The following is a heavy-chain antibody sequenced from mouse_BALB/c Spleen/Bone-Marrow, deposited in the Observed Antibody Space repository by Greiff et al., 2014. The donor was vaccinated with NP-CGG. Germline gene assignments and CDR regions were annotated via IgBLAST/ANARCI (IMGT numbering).Heavy chain of an antibody. J-gene: IGHJ3*01. D-gene: IGHD2-9*01. V-gene: IGHV1-9*01. Sequence: ESGAELMKPGASVKISFKATGYTFSSYWIEWVKQRPGHGLEWIGEILPGSGSTNYNEKFKGKATFTADTSSNTAYMQLSSLTSEDSAVYYCARTYYAYAWFVYWGQGTLVTVSA. CDR2: ILPGSGST. CDR1: GYTFSSYW. CDR3: ARTYYAYAWFVY.